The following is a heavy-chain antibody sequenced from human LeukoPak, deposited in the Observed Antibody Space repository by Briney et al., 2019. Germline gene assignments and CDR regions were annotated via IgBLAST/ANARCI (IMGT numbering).Heavy chain of an antibody. J-gene: IGHJ6*04. CDR2: ISGSGGST. Sequence: GGSLRLSCAASGFTFSSYAMSWVREAPGRGLEWVSAISGSGGSTYYADSVKGRFTISRDNAKNSLYLQMNSLRAEDTAVYYCAELGITMIGGVWGKGTTVTISS. CDR3: AELGITMIGGV. V-gene: IGHV3-23*01. CDR1: GFTFSSYA. D-gene: IGHD3-10*02.